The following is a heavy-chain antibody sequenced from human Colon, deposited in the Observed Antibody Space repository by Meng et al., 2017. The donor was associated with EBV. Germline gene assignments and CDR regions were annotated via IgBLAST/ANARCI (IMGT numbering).Heavy chain of an antibody. CDR3: ASDSPVSHFDY. J-gene: IGHJ4*02. Sequence: GLDPLQPSPPPSISFAASVGSIGSGGYCCRWSRQPPGKGLEWIECIYYRGSTYYIPTLQSRVTISADTSKNHFSLNLSSVTAAATAVYFCASDSPVSHFDYWGQGTLVTVSS. D-gene: IGHD3-22*01. CDR1: VGSIGSGGYC. V-gene: IGHV4-30-4*01. CDR2: IYYRGST.